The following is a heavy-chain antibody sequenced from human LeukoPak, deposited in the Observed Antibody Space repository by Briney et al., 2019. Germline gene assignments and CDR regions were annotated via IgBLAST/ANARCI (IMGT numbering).Heavy chain of an antibody. J-gene: IGHJ6*02. V-gene: IGHV1-69*04. CDR2: IIPIFGIA. CDR3: ARDFGDGPYGMDV. D-gene: IGHD3-3*01. CDR1: GGTFSSYA. Sequence: SVKVSRKASGGTFSSYAISWVRQAPGQGLEWMGRIIPIFGIANYAQKFQGRVTITADKSTSTAYMELSSLRSEDTAVYYCARDFGDGPYGMDVWGQGTTVTVSS.